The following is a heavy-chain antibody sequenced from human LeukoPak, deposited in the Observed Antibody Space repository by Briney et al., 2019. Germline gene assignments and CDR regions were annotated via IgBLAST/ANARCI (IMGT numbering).Heavy chain of an antibody. CDR1: GGSISSSSYY. Sequence: PSETLSLTCTVSGGSISSSSYYWGWIRQPPGTGLEWIGSIYYSGSTYYNPSLKSRVTISVDTSKNQFSLKLSSVTAADTAVYYCARIVVVTTLSDYYFDYWGQGTLVTVSS. CDR2: IYYSGST. CDR3: ARIVVVTTLSDYYFDY. V-gene: IGHV4-39*01. D-gene: IGHD3-22*01. J-gene: IGHJ4*02.